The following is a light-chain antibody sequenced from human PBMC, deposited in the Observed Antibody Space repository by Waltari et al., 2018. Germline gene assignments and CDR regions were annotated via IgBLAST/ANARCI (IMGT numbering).Light chain of an antibody. J-gene: IGKJ4*01. V-gene: IGKV1-16*02. CDR3: LQYNLYPRT. CDR1: QGISNH. CDR2: GAS. Sequence: DIQMTQSPSSLSASVGDRVTITCRASQGISNHLAWFQQKPGKAPKSLIYGASSLQTGVPSKFSCSGSGTDFTLTISRLQPEDFATYYCLQYNLYPRTFGGGTKVEVK.